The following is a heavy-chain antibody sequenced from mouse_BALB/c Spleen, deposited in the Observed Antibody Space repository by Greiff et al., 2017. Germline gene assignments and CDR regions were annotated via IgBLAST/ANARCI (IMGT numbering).Heavy chain of an antibody. D-gene: IGHD2-1*01. CDR3: ARSERDGNYEAWFAY. CDR2: IYPGGGYT. Sequence: QVQLKQSGAELVRPGTSVKMSCKAAGYTFTNYWIGWVKQRPGHGLEWIGDIYPGGGYTNYNEKFKGKATLTADTSSSTAYMQLSSLTSEDSAIYYCARSERDGNYEAWFAYWGQGTLVTVSA. CDR1: GYTFTNYW. J-gene: IGHJ3*01. V-gene: IGHV1-63*02.